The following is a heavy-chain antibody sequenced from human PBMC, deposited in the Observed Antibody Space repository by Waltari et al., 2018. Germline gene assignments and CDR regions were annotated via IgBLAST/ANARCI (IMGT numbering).Heavy chain of an antibody. Sequence: VQLVESGGGVVQPGGSLRLSCEAFGFTFSSFGMHWVRQAPGKGPEGVALIGYDEGRTYYADSVKGRFTVFSDKPKDTINLQMNRLRAEDTAVYYCVRGSRYTPSDLWGQGTLVTVSA. V-gene: IGHV3-33*01. CDR2: IGYDEGRT. CDR3: VRGSRYTPSDL. J-gene: IGHJ5*02. CDR1: GFTFSSFG. D-gene: IGHD3-16*02.